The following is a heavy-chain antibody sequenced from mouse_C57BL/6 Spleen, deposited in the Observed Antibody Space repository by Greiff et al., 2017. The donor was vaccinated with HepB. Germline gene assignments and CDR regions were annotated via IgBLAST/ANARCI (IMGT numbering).Heavy chain of an antibody. D-gene: IGHD1-1*01. CDR3: ARDYGSSYHYAMDD. Sequence: QVQLQQPGAELVMPGASVKLSCKASGYTFTSYWMHWVKQRPGQGLEWIGEIDPSDSYTNYNQKFKGKSTLTVDKSSSTAYMQLSSLTSEDSAVYYCARDYGSSYHYAMDDWGQGTSVTVSS. V-gene: IGHV1-69*01. J-gene: IGHJ4*01. CDR1: GYTFTSYW. CDR2: IDPSDSYT.